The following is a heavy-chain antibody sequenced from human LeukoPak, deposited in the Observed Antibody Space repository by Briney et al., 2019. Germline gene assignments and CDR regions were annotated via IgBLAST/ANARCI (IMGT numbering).Heavy chain of an antibody. D-gene: IGHD3-22*01. CDR1: GYTFTGYY. V-gene: IGHV1-2*06. Sequence: ASVKVSCKASGYTFTGYYMHWVRQAPGQGLEWMGRINPNSGGTNYAQKFQGRVTMTRDTSISTAYMDLSRLRSDDTAVYYCAGSYYYDSSGYYYAANVAFDIWGQGTMVTVSS. CDR2: INPNSGGT. J-gene: IGHJ3*02. CDR3: AGSYYYDSSGYYYAANVAFDI.